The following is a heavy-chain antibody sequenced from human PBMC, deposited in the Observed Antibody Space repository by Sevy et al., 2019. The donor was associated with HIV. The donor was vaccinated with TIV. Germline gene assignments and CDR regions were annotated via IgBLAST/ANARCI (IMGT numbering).Heavy chain of an antibody. CDR2: ISFNGGNK. V-gene: IGHV3-30-3*01. D-gene: IGHD3-16*02. CDR1: GLPFTTYA. CDR3: ARDVSGGERLGQLSAYFDY. Sequence: GGFLRLYCAASGLPFTTYAVHWVRQAPGKGLECLAVISFNGGNKFYADSVRGRFTIAKDNSENTMYLQMISLRVEDTTMYYCARDVSGGERLGQLSAYFDYWGQGILVTVSS. J-gene: IGHJ4*02.